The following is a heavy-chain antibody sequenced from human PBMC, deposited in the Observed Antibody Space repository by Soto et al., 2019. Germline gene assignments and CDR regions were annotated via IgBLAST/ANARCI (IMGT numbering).Heavy chain of an antibody. V-gene: IGHV1-18*01. CDR1: GYTFTSYG. D-gene: IGHD6-19*01. CDR2: ISAYNGNT. J-gene: IGHJ6*02. CDR3: AREPIAVAGPAYYGMDV. Sequence: QVQLVQSGAEVKKPGASVKVSCKASGYTFTSYGISWVRQAPGQGLEWMGWISAYNGNTNYAQKLQGRVTMTTDTSXSXGYMELRSLRSDDTAVYYCAREPIAVAGPAYYGMDVWGQGTTVTVSS.